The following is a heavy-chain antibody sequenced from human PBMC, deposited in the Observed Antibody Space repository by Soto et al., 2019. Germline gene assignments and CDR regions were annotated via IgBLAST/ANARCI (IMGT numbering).Heavy chain of an antibody. J-gene: IGHJ3*02. CDR3: AIDVPFFGVATILWEKDAFDI. V-gene: IGHV3-23*01. CDR2: ISGSGGST. D-gene: IGHD5-12*01. CDR1: GFTFSSYA. Sequence: GGSLRLSCAASGFTFSSYAMSWVRQAPGKGLEWVSAISGSGGSTYDADYVKGRFTISRDKSKTTLYLSMNSLSAEDTAVYYCAIDVPFFGVATILWEKDAFDIWGQGTMVTVS.